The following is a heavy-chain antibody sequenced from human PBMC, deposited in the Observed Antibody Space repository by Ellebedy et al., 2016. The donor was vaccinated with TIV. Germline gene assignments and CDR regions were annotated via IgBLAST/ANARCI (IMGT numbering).Heavy chain of an antibody. V-gene: IGHV3-7*01. Sequence: GESLKISCAASGFTFSNYAMSWVRQAPGKGLEWVANIKQDGSEKYYVDSVKGRFTISRDNAKNSLYLQMNSLRAEDTAVYYCAKAFGAVGATSHDAFDIWGQGTMATVSS. D-gene: IGHD1-26*01. CDR3: AKAFGAVGATSHDAFDI. CDR2: IKQDGSEK. CDR1: GFTFSNYA. J-gene: IGHJ3*02.